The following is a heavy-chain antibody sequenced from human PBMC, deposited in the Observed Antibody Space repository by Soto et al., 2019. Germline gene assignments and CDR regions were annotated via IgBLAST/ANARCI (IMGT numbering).Heavy chain of an antibody. CDR2: ISYDGSNK. Sequence: QVQLVESGGGVVQPGRSLRLSCAASGFTFSSYAMHWGRQAPGKGLEWVAVISYDGSNKYYADSVKGRFTISRDNSKNTLYLQMNSLRAEDTDVYYCARDRAAGTYYYYGIYVWGQGTTVTVTS. J-gene: IGHJ6*02. CDR1: GFTFSSYA. D-gene: IGHD6-13*01. V-gene: IGHV3-30-3*01. CDR3: ARDRAAGTYYYYGIYV.